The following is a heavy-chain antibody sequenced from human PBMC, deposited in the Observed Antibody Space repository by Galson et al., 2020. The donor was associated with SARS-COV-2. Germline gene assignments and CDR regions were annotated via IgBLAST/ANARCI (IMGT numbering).Heavy chain of an antibody. V-gene: IGHV4-31*03. Sequence: SETLSLTCTVSGGSISSGGYYWSWIRQHPGKGLEWIGYIYYSGSTYYNPSLKSRVTISVDTSKNQFSLKLSSVTAADTAVYYCARDRGEQQLGIYYYYGMDVWGQGTTVTVSS. CDR2: IYYSGST. CDR1: GGSISSGGYY. CDR3: ARDRGEQQLGIYYYYGMDV. D-gene: IGHD6-13*01. J-gene: IGHJ6*02.